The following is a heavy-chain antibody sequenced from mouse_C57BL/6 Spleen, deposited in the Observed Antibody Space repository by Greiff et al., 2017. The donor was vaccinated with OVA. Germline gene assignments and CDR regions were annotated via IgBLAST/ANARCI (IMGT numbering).Heavy chain of an antibody. V-gene: IGHV1-82*01. CDR2: IYPGDGDT. D-gene: IGHD4-1*02. Sequence: QVQLQQSGPELVKPGASVKISCKASGYAFSSSWMNWVKQRPGKGLEWIGRIYPGDGDTNYNGKFKGKATLTADKSSSTAYMQLISLASEDSAVYFCARSHPTGTWDYFDYGGQGTTLTVSS. CDR1: GYAFSSSW. J-gene: IGHJ2*01. CDR3: ARSHPTGTWDYFDY.